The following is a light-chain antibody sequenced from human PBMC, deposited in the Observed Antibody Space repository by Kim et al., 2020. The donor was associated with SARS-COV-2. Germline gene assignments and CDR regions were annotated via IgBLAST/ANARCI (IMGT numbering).Light chain of an antibody. Sequence: LSPGERATPSCRASQSVSSSYLAWYQQKPGQAPRLLIYGASSRATGIPDRFSGSGSGTDFTLTISRLEPEDFAVYYCQQYGSPLYTFGQGTKLEI. V-gene: IGKV3-20*01. CDR1: QSVSSSY. CDR3: QQYGSPLYT. CDR2: GAS. J-gene: IGKJ2*01.